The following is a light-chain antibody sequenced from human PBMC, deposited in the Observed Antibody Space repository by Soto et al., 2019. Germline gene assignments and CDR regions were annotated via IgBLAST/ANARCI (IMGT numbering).Light chain of an antibody. Sequence: EIVLTQSPGTLSVSPGERANLSCRASQSVSTNLASFQQKPGQAPRLLIYGASTRATGIPARFSGSGSGTEFTLTINSLQSEDLAVYYCQQSNNWPYTFGQGTKLEV. CDR1: QSVSTN. V-gene: IGKV3-15*01. J-gene: IGKJ2*01. CDR3: QQSNNWPYT. CDR2: GAS.